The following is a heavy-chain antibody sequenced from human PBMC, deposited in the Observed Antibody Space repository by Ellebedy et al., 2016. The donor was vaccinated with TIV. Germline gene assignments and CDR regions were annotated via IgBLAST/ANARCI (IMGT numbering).Heavy chain of an antibody. CDR1: GYTFTSYG. D-gene: IGHD2-2*01. CDR2: INGYNGNT. V-gene: IGHV1-18*04. J-gene: IGHJ5*02. CDR3: ARYCNSTTCSNWFDP. Sequence: AASVKVSCKTSGYTFTSYGISWVRQAPGQGLDWMGWINGYNGNTNYAQMLQGRVTMTTDNFTSTAYMELRTLRSDDTAVYYCARYCNSTTCSNWFDPWGQGTLVTVSS.